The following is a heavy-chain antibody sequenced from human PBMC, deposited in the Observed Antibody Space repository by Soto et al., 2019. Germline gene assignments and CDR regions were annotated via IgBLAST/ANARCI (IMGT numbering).Heavy chain of an antibody. CDR2: ISGSGGST. V-gene: IGHV3-23*01. Sequence: GGSLRLSCAASGFTFSSYAMSWVRQAPGKGLEWVSAISGSGGSTYYADSVKGRFTISRDNSKNTLYLQMNSLRAEDTAVYYCAKVGHYCSGGSCYSGYFDYWGQGTLVTVSS. J-gene: IGHJ4*02. D-gene: IGHD2-15*01. CDR1: GFTFSSYA. CDR3: AKVGHYCSGGSCYSGYFDY.